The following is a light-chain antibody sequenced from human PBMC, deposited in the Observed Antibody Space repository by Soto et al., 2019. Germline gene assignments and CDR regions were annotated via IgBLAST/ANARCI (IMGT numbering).Light chain of an antibody. J-gene: IGKJ4*01. CDR1: QSVSIN. V-gene: IGKV3D-15*01. CDR2: DAS. Sequence: EIVMTQSPGTLSVSPGERATLSCRASQSVSINLAWYQQKPGQAPRLLIYDASTRAPGIPARFRGRGSGPAFTLTISSLQSKDFAVYYCQQYNNWHPLTFGGGTKVDI. CDR3: QQYNNWHPLT.